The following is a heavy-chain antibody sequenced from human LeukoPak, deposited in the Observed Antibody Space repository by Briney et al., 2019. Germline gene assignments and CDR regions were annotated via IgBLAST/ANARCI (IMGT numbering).Heavy chain of an antibody. CDR3: ARGQDGYNPYAFDI. Sequence: AGGSLRLSCAASGFTFSSYWMSWVRQAPGKGLEWVSVIYSGGSTYYADSVKGRFTISRDNSKNTLYLQMNSLRAEDTAVYYCARGQDGYNPYAFDIWGQGTMVTVSS. V-gene: IGHV3-66*01. CDR2: IYSGGST. D-gene: IGHD5-12*01. J-gene: IGHJ3*02. CDR1: GFTFSSYW.